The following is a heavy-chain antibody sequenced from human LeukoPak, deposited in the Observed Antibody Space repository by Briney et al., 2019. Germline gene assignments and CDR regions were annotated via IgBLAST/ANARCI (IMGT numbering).Heavy chain of an antibody. CDR2: IKQDGSEK. J-gene: IGHJ2*01. CDR3: ARAGSVTTVTTKPHWYFDL. Sequence: GGSLRLSCAASGFTFSSYWMSWVRQAPGKGLEWVANIKQDGSEKYYVDSVKGRFTISRDNAKNSLYLQMNSLRAEGTAVYYCARAGSVTTVTTKPHWYFDLWGRGTLVTVSS. D-gene: IGHD4-17*01. CDR1: GFTFSSYW. V-gene: IGHV3-7*01.